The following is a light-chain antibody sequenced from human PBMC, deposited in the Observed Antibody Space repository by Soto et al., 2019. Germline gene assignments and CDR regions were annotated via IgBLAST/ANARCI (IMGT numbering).Light chain of an antibody. J-gene: IGKJ4*01. V-gene: IGKV1-5*03. CDR3: QHYARSHLT. Sequence: DILITQSTFTVGSCVGDRGAISCVCRHISSSLLAWYQQKAVKAVRVLIYMASGVQSGVPSRFSGRGYGTDYTLTIPSLQPGDFATYYCQHYARSHLTLCGG. CDR1: HISSSL. CDR2: MAS.